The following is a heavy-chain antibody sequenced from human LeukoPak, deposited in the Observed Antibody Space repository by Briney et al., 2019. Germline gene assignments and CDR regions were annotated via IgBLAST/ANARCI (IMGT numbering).Heavy chain of an antibody. CDR1: GYTFTIYG. D-gene: IGHD3-10*01. J-gene: IGHJ3*02. CDR3: ARDYRRRLWFGELLLRGDIDAFDI. CDR2: ISAYNGNT. V-gene: IGHV1-18*04. Sequence: ASVTVSCNCSGYTFTIYGISWVRQAPGQGLELMGLISAYNGNTNYAQKLQGRVTMTTDTSTSTAYMELRSLRSDDTAVYYCARDYRRRLWFGELLLRGDIDAFDIWGQGTMVTVSS.